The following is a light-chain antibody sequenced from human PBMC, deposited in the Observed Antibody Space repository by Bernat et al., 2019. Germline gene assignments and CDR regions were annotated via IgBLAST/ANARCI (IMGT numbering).Light chain of an antibody. J-gene: IGKJ5*01. Sequence: EIVLTQSPGTLSLSPGERATLSCRAGQSILSSSVAWYQQTPGQAPRLLIYAASTRATGVPDRFSGSGSGTEFTLTISRLEPEDFAVYYCQVYGTSVDSPEITFGQGTRVEIK. CDR1: QSILSSS. CDR2: AAS. CDR3: QVYGTSVDSPEIT. V-gene: IGKV3-20*01.